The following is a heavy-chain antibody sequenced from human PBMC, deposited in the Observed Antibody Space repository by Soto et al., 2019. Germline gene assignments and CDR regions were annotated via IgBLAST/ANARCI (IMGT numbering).Heavy chain of an antibody. CDR3: ARESGGATATLDYYYFYMDV. Sequence: QVQLVQSGAEVRKPGASVTVSCRSYGDSFNDYYIHWVRQAPGQGFEWMGWINPNGGVTKYAQKCQGWVSMTRDTSIRTVYMQLSRLRSDDTAVYYCARESGGATATLDYYYFYMDVWGTGTTVTVSS. D-gene: IGHD5-12*01. V-gene: IGHV1-2*04. CDR2: INPNGGVT. J-gene: IGHJ6*03. CDR1: GDSFNDYY.